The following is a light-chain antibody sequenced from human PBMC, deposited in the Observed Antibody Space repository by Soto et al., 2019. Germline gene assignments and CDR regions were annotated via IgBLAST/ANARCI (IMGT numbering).Light chain of an antibody. J-gene: IGLJ1*01. CDR2: DVR. CDR3: SSYTSISTYV. Sequence: QSALTQPASVSGSPGQPITISCTGTSSDVGGYNFVSWYQQHPGKAPKLMIYDVRNRPSGVSNRFSGSKSVNTASLTISGLQDEDEADYYCSSYTSISTYVFGTGTKLTVL. V-gene: IGLV2-14*01. CDR1: SSDVGGYNF.